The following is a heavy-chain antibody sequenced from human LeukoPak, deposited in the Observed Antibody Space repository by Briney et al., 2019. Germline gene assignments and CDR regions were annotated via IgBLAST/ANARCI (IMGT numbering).Heavy chain of an antibody. V-gene: IGHV4-39*07. CDR2: AYYSGST. CDR3: ARVTGLAVFGVVVIDD. D-gene: IGHD3-3*01. J-gene: IGHJ4*02. Sequence: SETLSLTCKVSGGSITSSGYYWGWIRQPPGKGLEWAGSAYYSGSTYYNPSLKSRLTISLDTSKNHFSLKVSSVTAADTAVYYCARVTGLAVFGVVVIDDWGQGTLVTVSS. CDR1: GGSITSSGYY.